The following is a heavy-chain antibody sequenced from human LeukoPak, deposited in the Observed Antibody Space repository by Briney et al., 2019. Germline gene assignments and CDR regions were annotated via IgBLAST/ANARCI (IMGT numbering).Heavy chain of an antibody. V-gene: IGHV1-3*01. CDR1: RYTFTTYA. D-gene: IGHD5-18*01. CDR3: AREGYSYGGYYFDY. Sequence: ASVKVSCKASRYTFTTYAMHWVRQAPGQRGEWRGWINACNGNTKYSQKFQGRVTITRDTSASTAYMELSSLRSEDTAVYYCAREGYSYGGYYFDYWGQGTLVTVSS. J-gene: IGHJ4*02. CDR2: INACNGNT.